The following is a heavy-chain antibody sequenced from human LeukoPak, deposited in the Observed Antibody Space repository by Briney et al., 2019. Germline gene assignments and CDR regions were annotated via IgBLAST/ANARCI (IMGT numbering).Heavy chain of an antibody. J-gene: IGHJ4*02. Sequence: SVKVSCKASGGTFSSYAISWVRQAPGQGLEWMGGIIPIFGTANYAQRFQGRVTITADESTSTAYMELSSLRSEDTAVYYCARISDIVVVPAAMGYFDYWGQGTLVTVSS. CDR2: IIPIFGTA. CDR3: ARISDIVVVPAAMGYFDY. D-gene: IGHD2-2*01. V-gene: IGHV1-69*13. CDR1: GGTFSSYA.